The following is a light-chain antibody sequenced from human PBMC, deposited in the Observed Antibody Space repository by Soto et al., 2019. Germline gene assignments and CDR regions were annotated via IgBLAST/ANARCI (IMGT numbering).Light chain of an antibody. Sequence: DLQMTQSPSPLSASVGDRVTITCRASQSISSYLNWYQQKPGKAPKLLIYAASSLQSGVPSRFSGSGSGTDFTLTISSLQPEDFATYYCQQSYSTPQTFGQGTKLEIK. V-gene: IGKV1-39*01. CDR2: AAS. J-gene: IGKJ2*01. CDR3: QQSYSTPQT. CDR1: QSISSY.